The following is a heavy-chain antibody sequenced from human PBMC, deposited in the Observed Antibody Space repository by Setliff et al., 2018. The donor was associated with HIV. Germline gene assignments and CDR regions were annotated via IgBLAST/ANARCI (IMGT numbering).Heavy chain of an antibody. J-gene: IGHJ3*01. CDR2: ISGYNGNT. V-gene: IGHV1-18*01. D-gene: IGHD6-19*01. CDR1: GYTFTNYG. CDR3: ARVPYRSAWFSGGHDAFDV. Sequence: GASVKVSCKASGYTFTNYGISWVRQAPGQGLEWMGWISGYNGNTKYVQNLQGRVTMSTDTSTSTVYMELRSLRSDDTAVYYCARVPYRSAWFSGGHDAFDVWGQGTMVTVSS.